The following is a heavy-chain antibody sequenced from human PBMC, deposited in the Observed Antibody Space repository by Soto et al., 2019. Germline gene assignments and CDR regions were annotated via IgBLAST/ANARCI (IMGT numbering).Heavy chain of an antibody. Sequence: PSVTRSLRCRGAGYSVSGRDYYWAWIRQPPGKGLEWILSMFYSGLTYYNPSLKSRVTLSVDTSKNHFSVRLNSVTAADTAVYYCAPLTVSLSGPYGIHVWGQGTTVTVSS. V-gene: IGHV4-39*01. CDR3: APLTVSLSGPYGIHV. J-gene: IGHJ6*02. CDR1: GYSVSGRDYY. D-gene: IGHD2-15*01. CDR2: MFYSGLT.